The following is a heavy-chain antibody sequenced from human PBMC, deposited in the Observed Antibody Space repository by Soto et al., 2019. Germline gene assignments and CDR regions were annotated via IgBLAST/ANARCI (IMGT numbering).Heavy chain of an antibody. D-gene: IGHD3-22*01. CDR2: INRGGNDR. Sequence: GGSLRLSCAVSGFTFGADWMSWVRQAPGKGLEWVANINRGGNDRYYVDSVKGRFTISRDNAKNSLYLQMNSLRAEDTAVYYCTRDLDTRGSAPISEYWGQGTLVTVSS. CDR1: GFTFGADW. CDR3: TRDLDTRGSAPISEY. V-gene: IGHV3-7*03. J-gene: IGHJ4*02.